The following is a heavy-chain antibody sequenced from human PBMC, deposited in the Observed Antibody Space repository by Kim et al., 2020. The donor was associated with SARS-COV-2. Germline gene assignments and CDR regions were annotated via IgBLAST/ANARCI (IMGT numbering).Heavy chain of an antibody. D-gene: IGHD3-3*01. CDR3: ARAYYGDAFDI. V-gene: IGHV1-69*04. CDR2: IISILGIA. CDR1: GGTFSSYA. Sequence: SVKVSCKASGGTFSSYAISWVRQAPGQGLEWMGRIISILGIANYAQKFQGRVTITADKSTSTAYMELSSLRSEDTAVYYCARAYYGDAFDIWGQGTMVTVSS. J-gene: IGHJ3*02.